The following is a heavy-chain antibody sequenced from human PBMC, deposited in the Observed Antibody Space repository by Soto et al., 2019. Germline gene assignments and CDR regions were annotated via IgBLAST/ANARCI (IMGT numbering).Heavy chain of an antibody. V-gene: IGHV1-2*02. CDR3: AREHYDILTGYYGLDY. CDR2: INPNSGGT. Sequence: VASVNVSFKASGYTFTGYYMHWVRQAPGQGLEWMGWINPNSGGTNYAQKFQGRVTMTRDTSISTAYMELSRLRSDDTAVYYCAREHYDILTGYYGLDYWGQGTLVTVSS. D-gene: IGHD3-9*01. J-gene: IGHJ4*02. CDR1: GYTFTGYY.